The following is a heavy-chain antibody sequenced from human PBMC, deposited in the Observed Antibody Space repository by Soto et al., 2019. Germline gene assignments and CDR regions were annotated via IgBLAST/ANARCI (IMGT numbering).Heavy chain of an antibody. D-gene: IGHD6-13*01. CDR1: GFTFTSSA. J-gene: IGHJ6*02. CDR2: IVVGSGNT. CDR3: AAEVSSSWPISYGMDV. V-gene: IGHV1-58*01. Sequence: SVKVSCKASGFTFTSSAVQWVRQARGQRLEWIGWIVVGSGNTNYAQKFQERVTITRDMSTSTAYMELSSLRSEDTAVYYCAAEVSSSWPISYGMDVWGQGTTVTVSS.